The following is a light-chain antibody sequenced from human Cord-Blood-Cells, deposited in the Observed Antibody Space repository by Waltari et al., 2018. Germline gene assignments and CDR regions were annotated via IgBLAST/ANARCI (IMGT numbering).Light chain of an antibody. CDR1: NTGSKS. CDR2: YDS. CDR3: QVWDSSSDHYV. V-gene: IGLV3-21*04. Sequence: SYVLPQPPSVSVAPGKTARITCGGNNTGSKSVHWYQQKPGQAPVLVIYYDSDRPSGIPERFSGSNSGNTATLTISRVEAGDEADYYCQVWDSSSDHYVFGTGTKVTVL. J-gene: IGLJ1*01.